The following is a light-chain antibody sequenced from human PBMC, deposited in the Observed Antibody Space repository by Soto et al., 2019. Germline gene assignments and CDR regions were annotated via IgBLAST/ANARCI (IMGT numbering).Light chain of an antibody. V-gene: IGLV3-21*02. J-gene: IGLJ1*01. CDR2: DDS. Sequence: SYELTQPPSVSVAPGQTARITCGGNNIGSKSVHWYQQKPGQAPVLVVYDDSDRPPGIPERFSGSSSGNTATLTISRVEAGDEADYYCQVWDSSSDHYVFGTGTKVTVL. CDR1: NIGSKS. CDR3: QVWDSSSDHYV.